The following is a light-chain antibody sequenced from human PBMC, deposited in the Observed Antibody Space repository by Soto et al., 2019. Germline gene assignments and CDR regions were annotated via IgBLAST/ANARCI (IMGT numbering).Light chain of an antibody. CDR2: GVS. J-gene: IGKJ1*01. Sequence: EIVLTQSPATLSVYPAERATLSCRASQSVGPNLVWYQQKFGQAPRLLIYGVSTRATGVPARFSGSGSGTEFTLTISSLQPEDFAVYYCHQYNNWPSWTFCQGTMVDIK. CDR3: HQYNNWPSWT. CDR1: QSVGPN. V-gene: IGKV3-15*01.